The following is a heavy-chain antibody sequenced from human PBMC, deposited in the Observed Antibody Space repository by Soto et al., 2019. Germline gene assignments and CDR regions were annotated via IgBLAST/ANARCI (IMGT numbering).Heavy chain of an antibody. J-gene: IGHJ6*02. Sequence: EVQLVESGGGLVQPGGSLTLSCAASGFTASSNYMSWVRQAPGKGLEWVSLIYSGGNTYYADSMKGRFTISRDNSKNTLYLQMNSLRAEDTAVYYCARDQRYYYYYGMDVWGQGTTVTVSS. CDR1: GFTASSNY. CDR3: ARDQRYYYYYGMDV. CDR2: IYSGGNT. V-gene: IGHV3-66*01. D-gene: IGHD2-2*01.